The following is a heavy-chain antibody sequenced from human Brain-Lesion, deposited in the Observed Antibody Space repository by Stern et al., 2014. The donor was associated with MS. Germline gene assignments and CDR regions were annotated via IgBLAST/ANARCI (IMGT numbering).Heavy chain of an antibody. CDR2: IFNSGST. CDR3: ARGRVVPGFQYYATDV. Sequence: VQLVESGPGLVKPSQTLSLSCTVSGGSISSGGYYWSWIRQPAGKGLEGIGRIFNSGSTSYNPSLKGRVPISIATSKNQFSLRLNSMTAADTAVYYCARGRVVPGFQYYATDVWGQGTTVIVSS. J-gene: IGHJ6*02. D-gene: IGHD2-2*01. V-gene: IGHV4-61*02. CDR1: GGSISSGGYY.